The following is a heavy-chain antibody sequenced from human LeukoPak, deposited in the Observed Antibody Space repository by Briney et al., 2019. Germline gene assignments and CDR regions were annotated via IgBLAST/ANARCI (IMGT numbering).Heavy chain of an antibody. CDR1: GYTFTSYY. J-gene: IGHJ3*02. D-gene: IGHD6-6*01. V-gene: IGHV1-46*01. CDR2: INPSGGST. CDR3: ARDHEGYSSWDDAFDI. Sequence: ASVKVSCKASGYTFTSYYMHWVRQAPGQGLEWMGIINPSGGSTSYAQKFQGRVTMTRDTSTSTVYMELSSLRSEDTAVYYCARDHEGYSSWDDAFDIWGQGTMVTVSS.